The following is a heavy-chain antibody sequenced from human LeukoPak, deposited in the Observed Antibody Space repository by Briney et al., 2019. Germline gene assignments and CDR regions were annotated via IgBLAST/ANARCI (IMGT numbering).Heavy chain of an antibody. D-gene: IGHD6-13*01. CDR2: ITSTSYAI. CDR1: GFAFSTYS. V-gene: IGHV3-48*01. CDR3: ARVAPGHDVGRGYFDY. J-gene: IGHJ4*02. Sequence: PGGSLRLSCAASGFAFSTYSMNWVRQAPGKGLVWLSYITSTSYAIYYGDSVKGRFTISRDNAKNSLYLQMNSLRAEDTAVYYCARVAPGHDVGRGYFDYWGQGTLVTVSS.